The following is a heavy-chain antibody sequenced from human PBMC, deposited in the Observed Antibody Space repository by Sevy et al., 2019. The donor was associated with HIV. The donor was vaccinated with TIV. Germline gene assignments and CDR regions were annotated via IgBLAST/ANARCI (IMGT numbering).Heavy chain of an antibody. V-gene: IGHV3-7*01. CDR2: IKQDMSEK. CDR1: GFTFSSYW. J-gene: IGHJ4*02. CDR3: ARAQQVTMLVVIGGLYFDF. D-gene: IGHD3-22*01. Sequence: GGSLRLSCAASGFTFSSYWMTWVRQTPGKGLEWVANIKQDMSEKYYADSVKGRFTISRDNARNSLYLQMESLRAEDTAVYYCARAQQVTMLVVIGGLYFDFWGQGTLVTVSS.